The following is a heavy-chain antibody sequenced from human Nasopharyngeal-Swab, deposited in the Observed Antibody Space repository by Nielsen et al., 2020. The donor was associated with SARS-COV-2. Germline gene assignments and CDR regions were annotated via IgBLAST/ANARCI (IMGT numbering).Heavy chain of an antibody. CDR2: IWYDGSNK. J-gene: IGHJ5*02. D-gene: IGHD6-19*01. Sequence: VRQAPGKGLEWVAVIWYDGSNKYYADSVKGRFTIPRDNSKNTLYLQMNSLRAEDTAVYYCARDVIAVAGTLNWFDPWGQGTLVTVSS. V-gene: IGHV3-33*01. CDR3: ARDVIAVAGTLNWFDP.